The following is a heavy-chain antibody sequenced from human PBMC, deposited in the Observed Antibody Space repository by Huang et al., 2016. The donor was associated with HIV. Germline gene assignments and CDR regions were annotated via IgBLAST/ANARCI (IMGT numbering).Heavy chain of an antibody. D-gene: IGHD3-3*01. V-gene: IGHV2-70*17. J-gene: IGHJ6*03. CDR2: IDWDDDK. CDR3: ARTLTIFGVVDYHHHMDV. Sequence: QVTLRESGPALVKPTQNLTLICTFSGFSLSTSAMCVSWIRQSPGKTLEWLARIDWDDDKFYNPSLRTRLTISKGPSKNQVVLTMTNRDPVDTATYYCARTLTIFGVVDYHHHMDVWGKGTTVTVSS. CDR1: GFSLSTSAMC.